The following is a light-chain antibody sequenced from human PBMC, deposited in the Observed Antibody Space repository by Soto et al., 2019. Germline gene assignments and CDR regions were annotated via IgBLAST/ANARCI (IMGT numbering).Light chain of an antibody. Sequence: EIVLTQSPATLSLSPGERATLSCRASQSVSSYLAWYQQKPGQAPRLLIYDASNRATGVPARFSGSGSGTDFTLTISSLEAEDFVVYYCQQRSNWPRTFGQGTKV. V-gene: IGKV3-11*01. CDR1: QSVSSY. J-gene: IGKJ1*01. CDR3: QQRSNWPRT. CDR2: DAS.